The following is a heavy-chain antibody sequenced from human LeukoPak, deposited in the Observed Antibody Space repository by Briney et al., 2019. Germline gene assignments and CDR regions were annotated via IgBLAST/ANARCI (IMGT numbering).Heavy chain of an antibody. J-gene: IGHJ5*02. V-gene: IGHV4-34*01. CDR1: GGSFSGYY. CDR3: ARHRIIAAAGRGWFAP. CDR2: INHSGST. D-gene: IGHD6-13*01. Sequence: SETLSLTCAVYGGSFSGYYWSWIRQPPGKGLEWIGEINHSGSTNYNPSLKSRVTISVDTSKNQSSLKLSSVTAADTAVYYCARHRIIAAAGRGWFAPWGQGTLVTVSS.